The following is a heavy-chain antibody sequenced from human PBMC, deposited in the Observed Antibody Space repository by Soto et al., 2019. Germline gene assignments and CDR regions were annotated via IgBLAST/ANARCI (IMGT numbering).Heavy chain of an antibody. D-gene: IGHD1-7*01. J-gene: IGHJ6*02. V-gene: IGHV1-46*01. Sequence: ASVKVSCKAPGYTFTSYYMHWVRQAPGQGLEWMGIINPSGGSTSCAQKFQGRVTMTRDTSTSTVYMELSSLRSEDTAVYYCARERMRSNWNFGYYYGMDVWGQGTTVTVSS. CDR1: GYTFTSYY. CDR2: INPSGGST. CDR3: ARERMRSNWNFGYYYGMDV.